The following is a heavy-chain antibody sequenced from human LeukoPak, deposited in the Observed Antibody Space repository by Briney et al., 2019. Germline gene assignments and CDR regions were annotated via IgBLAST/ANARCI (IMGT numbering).Heavy chain of an antibody. V-gene: IGHV5-51*01. CDR2: IYPGDSDT. D-gene: IGHD6-13*01. CDR1: GYNFNTYW. Sequence: GESLRISCQGSGYNFNTYWVAWVRQMPGKGLEWMGIIYPGDSDTRYSPSFQGQVTISADKSISTAYLQWSSLKASDTAMYYCARCSSSWTIFDYWGQGTLVTVSS. J-gene: IGHJ4*02. CDR3: ARCSSSWTIFDY.